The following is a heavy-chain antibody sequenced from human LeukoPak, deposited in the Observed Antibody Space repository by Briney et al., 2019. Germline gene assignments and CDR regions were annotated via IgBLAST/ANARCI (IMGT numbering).Heavy chain of an antibody. J-gene: IGHJ4*02. D-gene: IGHD2-8*01. V-gene: IGHV5-51*01. CDR1: GYIFTSYW. CDR3: ARRICSNGVCYDDY. CDR2: IYPGDSNI. Sequence: GESLKISCQGSGYIFTSYWIAWVRQMPGKGLEWMGIIYPGDSNIRYSPSFQGQVTISADKSISTAYLQWSSLKASDTAMYYCARRICSNGVCYDDYWGQGTLVAVSS.